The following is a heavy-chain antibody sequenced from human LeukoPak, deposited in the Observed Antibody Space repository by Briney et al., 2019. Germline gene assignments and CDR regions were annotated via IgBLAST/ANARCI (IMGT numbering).Heavy chain of an antibody. CDR2: LWYDGSNK. V-gene: IGHV3-33*01. CDR3: AREGSGYSGYALDY. Sequence: GGSLRLSCAASGFTFSSYGMHWVRQAPGKGLEWVAVLWYDGSNKYYADSVKGRFTISRDNSKNTLYLQMNSLRAEDTAVYYCAREGSGYSGYALDYWGQGTLVTVSS. CDR1: GFTFSSYG. D-gene: IGHD5-12*01. J-gene: IGHJ4*02.